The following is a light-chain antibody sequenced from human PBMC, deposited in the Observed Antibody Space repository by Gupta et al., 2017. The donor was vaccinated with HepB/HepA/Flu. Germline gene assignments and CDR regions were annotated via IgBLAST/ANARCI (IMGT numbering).Light chain of an antibody. Sequence: EIVLTQSPATLSLSPGERATLSCRASQSVSRYLAWYQQKPGQAPRLLIYDASNRATGVPARFSGSGSGTXFTLTIXSLEPEDFAVYYCQHRSNWPRSFGXGTKLEIE. CDR3: QHRSNWPRS. CDR2: DAS. J-gene: IGKJ2*03. V-gene: IGKV3-11*01. CDR1: QSVSRY.